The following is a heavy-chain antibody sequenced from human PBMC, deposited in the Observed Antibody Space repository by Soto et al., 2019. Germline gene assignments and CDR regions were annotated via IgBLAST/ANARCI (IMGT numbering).Heavy chain of an antibody. J-gene: IGHJ4*02. Sequence: PSETLSLTCTVSGGSISSSSYYWGWIRQPPGKGLECIGSIYYSGTTYYNPSLKSRVTISVDTSKNQFSLKLSSVTAADTAVYYCARHRGYYDILTGYYTELNFDYWGQGTLVTVSS. CDR3: ARHRGYYDILTGYYTELNFDY. CDR1: GGSISSSSYY. CDR2: IYYSGTT. V-gene: IGHV4-39*01. D-gene: IGHD3-9*01.